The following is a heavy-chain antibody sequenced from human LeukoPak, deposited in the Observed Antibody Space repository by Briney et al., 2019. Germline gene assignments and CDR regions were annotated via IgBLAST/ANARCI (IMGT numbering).Heavy chain of an antibody. CDR3: ANHDHGPPTPLDY. J-gene: IGHJ4*02. CDR1: GFTFSSYA. CDR2: ISGSGGST. Sequence: GGSMTLSCPASGFTFSSYAMSWVRQAAGKGLEWVSAISGSGGSTYYADSVKGRFTISRDNSKNTLYLQMNSLRAEDTAVYYCANHDHGPPTPLDYWGQGTLVTVSS. D-gene: IGHD4-17*01. V-gene: IGHV3-23*01.